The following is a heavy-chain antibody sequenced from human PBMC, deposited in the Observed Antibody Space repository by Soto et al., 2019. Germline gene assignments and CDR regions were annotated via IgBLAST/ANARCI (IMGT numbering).Heavy chain of an antibody. Sequence: ASVKVSCKASGYTFTSYDINWVRQATGQGLEWMGWMNPNSGNTGYAQKFQGRVTMTRNTSISTAYMELSSLRSEDTAVYYCARGPLRPNSYYYYMDVWGKGTTVTVSS. J-gene: IGHJ6*03. CDR2: MNPNSGNT. CDR3: ARGPLRPNSYYYYMDV. V-gene: IGHV1-8*01. CDR1: GYTFTSYD.